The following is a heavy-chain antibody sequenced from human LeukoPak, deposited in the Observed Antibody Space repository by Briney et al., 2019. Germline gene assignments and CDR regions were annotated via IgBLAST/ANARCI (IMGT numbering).Heavy chain of an antibody. CDR3: VRDRHWTNDWVFDY. D-gene: IGHD1/OR15-1a*01. CDR1: GGSISSSSYY. J-gene: IGHJ4*02. Sequence: SETLSLTCTVSGGSISSSSYYWGWIRQPPGKGLEWIGYVYYSGSTDYNPSLKSRVTISVDTSKNQFSLKLSSVTAADTAVYYCVRDRHWTNDWVFDYWGQGTLVTVSS. V-gene: IGHV4-61*01. CDR2: VYYSGST.